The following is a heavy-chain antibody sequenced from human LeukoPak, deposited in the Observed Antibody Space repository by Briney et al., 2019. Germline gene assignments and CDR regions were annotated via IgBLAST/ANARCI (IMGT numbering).Heavy chain of an antibody. V-gene: IGHV4-39*01. CDR3: ARHPYAWFDP. CDR1: GGSISSSSYY. Sequence: SETLSLTCTVSGGSISSSSYYWGWIRQPPGKGLEWIGSIYYSGSTYYNPSLKSRVTISVDTSKNQFSLKLSSVTAADTAVYYCARHPYAWFDPWGQGTLVTVSS. CDR2: IYYSGST. D-gene: IGHD2-8*01. J-gene: IGHJ5*02.